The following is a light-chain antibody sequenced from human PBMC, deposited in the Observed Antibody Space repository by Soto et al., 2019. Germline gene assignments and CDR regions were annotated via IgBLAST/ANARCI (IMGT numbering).Light chain of an antibody. V-gene: IGLV2-14*01. J-gene: IGLJ2*01. CDR2: QVT. CDR1: NVDVGGYNY. CDR3: VSYTSGGTVV. Sequence: QSALNQPASVSGSPGQSLTISCTGTNVDVGGYNYVSWYQQHPGKPPTLVIYQVTNRPSGVSDRFSGSKSGNTASLTISGLQAEDEADYYCVSYTSGGTVVFGGGTKLTVL.